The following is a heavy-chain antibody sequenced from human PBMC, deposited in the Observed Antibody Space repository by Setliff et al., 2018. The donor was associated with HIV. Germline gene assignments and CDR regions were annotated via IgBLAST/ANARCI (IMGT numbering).Heavy chain of an antibody. Sequence: PGGSLRLSCAASGFTFSSFNMNWVRQAPGKGLEWVSYISSSTSTIYYADSVKGRFTISRDNAKNSLYLQMNTLRTEDTAVYYCARDSGTVGADDYWGQGTLVTVSS. V-gene: IGHV3-48*01. CDR2: ISSSTSTI. CDR1: GFTFSSFN. J-gene: IGHJ4*02. D-gene: IGHD1-26*01. CDR3: ARDSGTVGADDY.